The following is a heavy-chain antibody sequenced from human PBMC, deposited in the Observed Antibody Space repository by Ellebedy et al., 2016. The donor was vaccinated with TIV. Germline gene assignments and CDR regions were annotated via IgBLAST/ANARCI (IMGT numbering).Heavy chain of an antibody. J-gene: IGHJ4*02. CDR2: ISYDGSNK. V-gene: IGHV3-30-3*01. CDR1: GFTFSNCA. CDR3: ARDRVHYAHFDY. D-gene: IGHD4-17*01. Sequence: GGSLRLSXAASGFTFSNCAMSWVRQAPGKGLEWVAVISYDGSNKYYADSVKGRFTISRDNSKNTLYLQMNSLRAEDTAVYYCARDRVHYAHFDYWGQGTLVTVSS.